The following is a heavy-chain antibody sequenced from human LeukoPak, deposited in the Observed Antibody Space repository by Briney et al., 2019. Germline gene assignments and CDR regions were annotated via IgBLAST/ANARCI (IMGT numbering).Heavy chain of an antibody. J-gene: IGHJ4*02. CDR1: GFTFSSYA. D-gene: IGHD3-10*01. Sequence: GGSLRLSCAASGFTFSSYAMHWVRQAPGKGLEWVAVISYDGSNKYYADSVKGRFTISRDNSKNTMYLQMNSLRVEDTAVYYCAKCAWFGDAPGGDYWGQGTLVTVSS. V-gene: IGHV3-30-3*02. CDR3: AKCAWFGDAPGGDY. CDR2: ISYDGSNK.